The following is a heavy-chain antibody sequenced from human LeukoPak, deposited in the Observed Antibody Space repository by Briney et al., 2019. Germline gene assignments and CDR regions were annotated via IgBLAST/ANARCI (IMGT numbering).Heavy chain of an antibody. CDR2: LSHDGSNE. V-gene: IGHV3-30-3*01. CDR3: AKVSSVGRCHPRNYFDS. D-gene: IGHD1-26*01. CDR1: GFTFSTYT. Sequence: PGGSLRLSCAASGFTFSTYTMHWVRQAPGRGLEWVAVLSHDGSNEDYGDSVKGRFTISGDNPKNTLYLVMNSLRTEDTAIYYCAKVSSVGRCHPRNYFDSWGQGTLVTVSS. J-gene: IGHJ4*02.